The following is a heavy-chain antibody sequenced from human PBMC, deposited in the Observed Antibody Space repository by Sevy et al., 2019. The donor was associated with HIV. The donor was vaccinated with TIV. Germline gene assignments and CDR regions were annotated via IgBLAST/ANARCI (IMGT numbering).Heavy chain of an antibody. D-gene: IGHD3-16*01. J-gene: IGHJ6*02. Sequence: SETLSLTCTVSGGSISSGGYYWSWIRQHPGKGLEWIGYIYYSGSTYYYPSLKSRVTISVDTSKNQFSLKLSSVTAADTAVYYCASRTLGYYYYGMDVWGQGTTVTVSS. CDR1: GGSISSGGYY. CDR2: IYYSGST. CDR3: ASRTLGYYYYGMDV. V-gene: IGHV4-31*03.